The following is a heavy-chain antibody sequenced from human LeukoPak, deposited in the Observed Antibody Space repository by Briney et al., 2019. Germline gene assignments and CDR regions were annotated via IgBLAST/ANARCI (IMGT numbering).Heavy chain of an antibody. CDR3: ARTYDFWSGFTDP. D-gene: IGHD3-3*01. CDR1: GFTFSSYW. V-gene: IGHV3-21*01. J-gene: IGHJ5*02. Sequence: GGSLRLSCAASGFTFSSYWMNWVRQAPGKGLEWVSSISSSSSYIYYADSVKGRFTISRDNAKNSLYLQMNSLRAEDTAVYYCARTYDFWSGFTDPWGQGTLVTVSS. CDR2: ISSSSSYI.